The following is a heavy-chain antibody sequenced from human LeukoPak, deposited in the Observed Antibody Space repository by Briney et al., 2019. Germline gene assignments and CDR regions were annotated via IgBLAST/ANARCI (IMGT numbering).Heavy chain of an antibody. CDR2: ISGSGGST. CDR3: AKDTYYYDSSGTFDY. D-gene: IGHD3-22*01. CDR1: GFTFSSYA. Sequence: PGGSLRLSCAASGFTFSSYAMSWVRQAPGKGLEWVSAISGSGGSTYYADSVKGRFTISRDNSKNTLYLQMNSLRAEDTAAYYCAKDTYYYDSSGTFDYWGQGTPVTVSS. J-gene: IGHJ4*02. V-gene: IGHV3-23*01.